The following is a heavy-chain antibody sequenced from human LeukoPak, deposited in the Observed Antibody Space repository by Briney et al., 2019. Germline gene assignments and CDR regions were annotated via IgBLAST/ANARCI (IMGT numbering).Heavy chain of an antibody. CDR1: GYTFTSYA. CDR2: INAGNGNT. J-gene: IGHJ4*02. Sequence: ASVKVSCKASGYTFTSYAMHWVRQAPGQRLEWMGWINAGNGNTKYSQKFQGRVTITRDTSASTAYMKLSSLRSEDTAVYYCARPVMYSSGPFDYWGQGTLVTVSS. D-gene: IGHD6-19*01. V-gene: IGHV1-3*01. CDR3: ARPVMYSSGPFDY.